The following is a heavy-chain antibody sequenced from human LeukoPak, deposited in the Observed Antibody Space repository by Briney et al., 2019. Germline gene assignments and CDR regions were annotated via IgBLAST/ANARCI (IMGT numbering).Heavy chain of an antibody. CDR3: ATIPRAAAAPRYYFDY. Sequence: GGSLRLSCAASGFTFNSYAMYWVRQAPGKGLKWVSGIFGSGGSAHYADSVKGRFTISRDNSKNTLYLQMNSLRAEDTAVYYCATIPRAAAAPRYYFDYWGQGTLVTVSS. CDR2: IFGSGGSA. D-gene: IGHD6-13*01. CDR1: GFTFNSYA. V-gene: IGHV3-23*01. J-gene: IGHJ4*02.